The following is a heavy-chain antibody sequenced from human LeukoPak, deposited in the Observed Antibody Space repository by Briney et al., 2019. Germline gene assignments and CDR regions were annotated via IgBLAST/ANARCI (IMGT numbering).Heavy chain of an antibody. CDR1: GGSISSYY. CDR2: IYYSGST. V-gene: IGHV4-59*01. D-gene: IGHD2-2*01. CDR3: ARGDLVAPFDY. J-gene: IGHJ4*02. Sequence: SETLSLTCTVSGGSISSYYWSWIRQPPGKGLEWIGYIYYSGSTNYNPSLKSRVTISVDTSKDQFSLKLSSVTAADTAVYYCARGDLVAPFDYRGQGTLVTVSS.